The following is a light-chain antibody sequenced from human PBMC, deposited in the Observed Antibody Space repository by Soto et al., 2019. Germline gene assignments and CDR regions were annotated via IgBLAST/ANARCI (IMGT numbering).Light chain of an antibody. V-gene: IGKV1-5*01. CDR2: DAS. CDR3: QHYTSYSRP. CDR1: QSISSW. J-gene: IGKJ1*01. Sequence: VRMSQSASTVSASVGYRVTITCRASQSISSWLAWYQQKPGKAPKLLIYDASSLESGVPSRFSGSGSGTEFTLTISSLQPDDFATYYSQHYTSYSRPFGQGTKVDIK.